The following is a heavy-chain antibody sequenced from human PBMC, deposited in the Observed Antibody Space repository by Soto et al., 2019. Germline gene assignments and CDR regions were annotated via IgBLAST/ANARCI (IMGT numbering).Heavy chain of an antibody. CDR2: IYYSGST. CDR3: ASTHYNWNWFDP. Sequence: SETLSLTCPVSGGSISSYYWSWIRQPPGKGLEWIGYIYYSGSTNYNPSLKSRVTISVDTSKNQFSLKLSSVTAADTAVYYCASTHYNWNWFDPWGQGTLVTVSS. D-gene: IGHD1-20*01. CDR1: GGSISSYY. V-gene: IGHV4-59*01. J-gene: IGHJ5*02.